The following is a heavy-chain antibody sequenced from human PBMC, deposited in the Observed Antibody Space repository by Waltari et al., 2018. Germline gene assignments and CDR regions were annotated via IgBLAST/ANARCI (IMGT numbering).Heavy chain of an antibody. D-gene: IGHD2-8*02. CDR1: GGSISRYY. CDR2: IYYTGST. Sequence: QVQLQESGPRLVKPSETLSLICTVSGGSISRYYWSWIRQPPGKGLDWIGYIYYTGSTNFNPSLKSRVTMSVYTSKNQFSLKLSSVTAGDTAVYYCARGGGVDWEWFDPWGQGTLVTVSS. J-gene: IGHJ5*02. V-gene: IGHV4-59*01. CDR3: ARGGGVDWEWFDP.